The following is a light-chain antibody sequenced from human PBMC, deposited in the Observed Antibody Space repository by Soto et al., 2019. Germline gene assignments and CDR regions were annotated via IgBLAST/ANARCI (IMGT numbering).Light chain of an antibody. CDR2: KAS. J-gene: IGKJ1*01. CDR1: QSISSW. CDR3: QQYNSPWT. Sequence: DIQMTKSPSTLSASVGDRVTITCRASQSISSWLAWYQQKPGKAPKLLIYKASSLESGVPSRFSGSGSGTEFTLTISSLQPDDFATYYCQQYNSPWTFGQGTKLEIK. V-gene: IGKV1-5*03.